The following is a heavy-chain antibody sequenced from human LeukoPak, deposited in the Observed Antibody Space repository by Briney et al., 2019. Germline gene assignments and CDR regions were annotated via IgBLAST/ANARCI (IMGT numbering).Heavy chain of an antibody. D-gene: IGHD5-18*01. CDR3: ARVDTAKVTALGYFDY. Sequence: GESLKISCKGSGYSFTSYWIGWVRQMPGKGLEWMGIIYPGDSDTRYSPSFQGQVTISADKSISTAYLQWSSLKASDTAMYYCARVDTAKVTALGYFDYWGQGTLVTVSS. J-gene: IGHJ4*02. V-gene: IGHV5-51*01. CDR1: GYSFTSYW. CDR2: IYPGDSDT.